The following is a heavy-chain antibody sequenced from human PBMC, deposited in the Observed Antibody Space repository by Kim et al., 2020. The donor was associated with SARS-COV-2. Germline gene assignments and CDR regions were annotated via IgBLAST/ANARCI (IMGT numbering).Heavy chain of an antibody. CDR1: GFTFSCYW. V-gene: IGHV3-7*01. D-gene: IGHD6-13*01. CDR3: ARLYSSSWFFYY. CDR2: INHSGSEK. Sequence: GGSLRLSCAASGFTFSCYWMNWVRQAPGKGLEWVSNINHSGSEKYYADSVKGRFTISRDNAKNSLYLRMNSLRAEDTAVYYCARLYSSSWFFYYWGQGTLVSVSS. J-gene: IGHJ4*02.